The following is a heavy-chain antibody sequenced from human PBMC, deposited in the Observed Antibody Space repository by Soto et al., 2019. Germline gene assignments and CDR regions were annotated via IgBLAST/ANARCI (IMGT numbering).Heavy chain of an antibody. CDR2: IIPILGIA. D-gene: IGHD3-10*01. CDR1: GGTFSSYT. CDR3: ATLWFGEGGGMDV. Sequence: QVQLVQSGAEVKKPGSSVKVSCKASGGTFSSYTISWVRQAPGQGLEWMGRIIPILGIANYAQKFQGRVTITADKSTRTAYMELSSLRSEDTAVYYCATLWFGEGGGMDVWGQGTTVTVSS. J-gene: IGHJ6*02. V-gene: IGHV1-69*02.